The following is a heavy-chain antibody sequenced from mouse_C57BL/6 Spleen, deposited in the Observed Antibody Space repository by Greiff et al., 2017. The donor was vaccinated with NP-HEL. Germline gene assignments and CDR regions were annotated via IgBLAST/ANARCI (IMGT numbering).Heavy chain of an antibody. CDR3: AGGSHWYFDV. J-gene: IGHJ1*03. D-gene: IGHD1-1*02. V-gene: IGHV5-17*01. CDR1: GFTFSDYG. Sequence: EVNLVESGGGLVKPGGSLKLSCAASGFTFSDYGMHWVRQAPEKGLEWVAYISSGSSTIYYADTVKGRFTISRDNAKNTLFLQMTSLRSEDTAMYYCAGGSHWYFDVWGTGTTVTVSS. CDR2: ISSGSSTI.